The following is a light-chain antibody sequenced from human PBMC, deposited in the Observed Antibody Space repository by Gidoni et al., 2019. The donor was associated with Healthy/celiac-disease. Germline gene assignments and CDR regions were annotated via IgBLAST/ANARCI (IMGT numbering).Light chain of an antibody. J-gene: IGKJ5*01. CDR2: AAS. CDR1: QSISSY. Sequence: DIQMTQSPSSLSASVGDRVTITCRASQSISSYLNWYQQKPGKAPNLLIYAASSLQSGVPSRFSGSGSGTDFTLTISSLQPEDFATYYCQQSYSTPLTFXQXTRLEIK. CDR3: QQSYSTPLT. V-gene: IGKV1-39*01.